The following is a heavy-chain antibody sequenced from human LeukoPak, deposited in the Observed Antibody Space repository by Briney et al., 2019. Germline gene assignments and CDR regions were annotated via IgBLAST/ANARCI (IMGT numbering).Heavy chain of an antibody. J-gene: IGHJ6*03. CDR3: ASSGYDYYHYYMDV. CDR2: IIPIFGTA. V-gene: IGHV1-69*06. Sequence: ASVKVSCKASGGTFSSYAISWVRQAPGQGLEWMGGIIPIFGTANYAQKFQGRVTITADKSTSTAYMELSSLRSEDTAVYYCASSGYDYYHYYMDVWGKGTTVTVSS. CDR1: GGTFSSYA. D-gene: IGHD5-12*01.